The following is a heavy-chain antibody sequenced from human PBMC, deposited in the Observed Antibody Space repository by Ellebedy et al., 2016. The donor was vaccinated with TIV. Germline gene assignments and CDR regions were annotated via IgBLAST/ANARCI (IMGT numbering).Heavy chain of an antibody. D-gene: IGHD7-27*01. CDR2: ISGSSLTK. J-gene: IGHJ3*02. V-gene: IGHV3-48*04. Sequence: GESLKISCAASGFTFSPYAMNWVRQAPGKGLEWVSFISGSSLTKNYADSVKGRFTISRDNAKNSLYLQMSSLTAEDTAVYYCARDMAWGNERVNDALDIWGQGTMVTVSA. CDR3: ARDMAWGNERVNDALDI. CDR1: GFTFSPYA.